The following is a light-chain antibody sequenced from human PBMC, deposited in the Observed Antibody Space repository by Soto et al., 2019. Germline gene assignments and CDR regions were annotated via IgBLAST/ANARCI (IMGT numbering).Light chain of an antibody. V-gene: IGKV1-5*03. CDR1: QSFSSW. CDR2: KAS. Sequence: DIQMTQSPSTLSASVGDRVTITCRASQSFSSWLAWYQQKPGKAPKLLIYKASSLESGVPSRFSGSGSGTEFTLTISSLQPDDFATYYCQHHGTFGQGTKLEIK. J-gene: IGKJ2*01. CDR3: QHHGT.